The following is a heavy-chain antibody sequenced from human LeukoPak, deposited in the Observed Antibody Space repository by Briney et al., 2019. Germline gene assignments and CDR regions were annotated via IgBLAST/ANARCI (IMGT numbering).Heavy chain of an antibody. J-gene: IGHJ4*02. CDR3: ARSRIAALSDY. D-gene: IGHD6-13*01. CDR1: GGSISSGSYY. V-gene: IGHV4-61*02. Sequence: PSQTLSLTCTVSGGSISSGSYYWSWIRQPAGKGLEWIGRIYTSGSTNYNPSLKSRVTISVDTSKNQFSLKLSSVTAADTAVYYCARSRIAALSDYWGQGTLVTVSS. CDR2: IYTSGST.